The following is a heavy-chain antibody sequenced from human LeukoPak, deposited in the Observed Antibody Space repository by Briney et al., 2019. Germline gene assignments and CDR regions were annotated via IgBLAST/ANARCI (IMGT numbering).Heavy chain of an antibody. CDR3: ARDRSQEFDP. CDR2: ISSDGTNK. V-gene: IGHV3-30*04. J-gene: IGHJ5*02. CDR1: RFIFRNYG. Sequence: GGSLRLSCAASRFIFRNYGMHWVRQAPGKGLEWVTFISSDGTNKDYADSVKGRFTISRDNSKNTLYLQMNRLKDDDTAVYYCARDRSQEFDPWGQGTLVTVSS. D-gene: IGHD3-10*01.